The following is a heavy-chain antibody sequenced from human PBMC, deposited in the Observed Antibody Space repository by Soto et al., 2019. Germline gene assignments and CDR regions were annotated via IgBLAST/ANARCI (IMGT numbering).Heavy chain of an antibody. CDR2: ITGRDT. CDR3: ARSGNWVRGDPFDS. CDR1: GFTFSSFA. Sequence: PGGSLRLSCAASGFTFSSFAMHWVRQAPGRGLEWVSCITGRDTFYADSVMGRFTISRDNAKNTLYLQMSSLRAEDTAVYCWARSGNWVRGDPFDSWGPGTLVTVSS. V-gene: IGHV3-21*01. D-gene: IGHD3-10*01. J-gene: IGHJ4*02.